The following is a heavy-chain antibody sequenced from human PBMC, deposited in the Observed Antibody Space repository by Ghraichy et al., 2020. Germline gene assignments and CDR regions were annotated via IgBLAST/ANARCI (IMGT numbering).Heavy chain of an antibody. D-gene: IGHD2-15*01. J-gene: IGHJ4*02. CDR2: ISGSGANT. Sequence: GASLRLSCAASGFTFSSYAMSWVRQAPGKGLEWVSAISGSGANTYYAVSVNGRFTISRDNSKNTLYLQMNSLRAEDKAVYYCAKDRALGGGSCFDYWGQGALVTVSS. V-gene: IGHV3-23*01. CDR3: AKDRALGGGSCFDY. CDR1: GFTFSSYA.